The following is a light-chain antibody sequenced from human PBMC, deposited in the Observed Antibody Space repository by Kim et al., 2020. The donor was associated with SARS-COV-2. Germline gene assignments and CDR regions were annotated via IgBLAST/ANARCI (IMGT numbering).Light chain of an antibody. J-gene: IGKJ1*01. CDR1: QSISNY. Sequence: DIQMTQSPSSLSASVGDRVTITCRASQSISNYLNWYQQKPGKAPKVLIYAASTLQSGVPSRFSGRGSGTDFTLTISSLQPEDVATYYCQQTYSTLWTFAQGTKVDIK. V-gene: IGKV1-39*01. CDR3: QQTYSTLWT. CDR2: AAS.